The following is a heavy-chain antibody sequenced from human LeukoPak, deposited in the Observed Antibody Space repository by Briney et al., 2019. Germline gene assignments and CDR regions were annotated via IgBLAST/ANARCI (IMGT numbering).Heavy chain of an antibody. J-gene: IGHJ4*02. V-gene: IGHV4-59*08. Sequence: SETLSLTCTVSGGSISSYYWSWIRQPPGKGLEWIGYIYYSGSTNYNPSLKSRVTISVDTSKNQFSLKLSSVTAADTAVYYCARYGDYDRGGSAFDYWGQGTLVTVSS. CDR2: IYYSGST. CDR3: ARYGDYDRGGSAFDY. D-gene: IGHD4-17*01. CDR1: GGSISSYY.